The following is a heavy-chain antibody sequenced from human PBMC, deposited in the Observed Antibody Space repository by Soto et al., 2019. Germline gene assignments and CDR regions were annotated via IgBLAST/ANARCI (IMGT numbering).Heavy chain of an antibody. CDR3: ARPARRGAVVGYWYFNL. V-gene: IGHV1-69*06. Sequence: QVQLVQSGAEVKKPGSSVKVSCKASGDTFSNFAFGWVRQAPGQGLEWMGWIIPIFGTTNNAQKFQDRVTFSADKTTSTAYMELRNLRSNDTAVYYCARPARRGAVVGYWYFNLWGRGTLVIVSP. J-gene: IGHJ2*01. D-gene: IGHD6-19*01. CDR1: GDTFSNFA. CDR2: IIPIFGTT.